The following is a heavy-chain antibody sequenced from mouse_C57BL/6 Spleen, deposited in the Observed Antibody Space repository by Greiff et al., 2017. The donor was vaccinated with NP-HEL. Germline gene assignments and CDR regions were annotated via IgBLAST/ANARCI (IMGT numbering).Heavy chain of an antibody. Sequence: VQLQQSGPVLVKPGASVKMSCKASGYTFTDYYMNWVKQGPGKSLEWIGVINPYNGGTSYKQKFKGKATLTVDKSSSTAYMELNSLTSEDSAVSYYERYNSNHRAVDYWGQGTSVTVSS. D-gene: IGHD2-5*01. CDR1: GYTFTDYY. CDR3: ERYNSNHRAVDY. V-gene: IGHV1-19*01. J-gene: IGHJ4*01. CDR2: INPYNGGT.